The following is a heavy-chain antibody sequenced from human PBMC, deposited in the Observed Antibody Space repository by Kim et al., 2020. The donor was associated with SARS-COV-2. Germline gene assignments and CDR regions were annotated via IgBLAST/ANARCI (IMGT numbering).Heavy chain of an antibody. J-gene: IGHJ4*02. D-gene: IGHD3-22*01. CDR2: IIPIFGTA. Sequence: SVKVSCKASGGTFSSYAISWVRQAPGQGLEWMGGIIPIFGTANYAQKFQGRVTITADESTSTAYMELSSLRSEDTAVYYCATGLITMIVVGDYWGQGTLVTVSS. V-gene: IGHV1-69*13. CDR1: GGTFSSYA. CDR3: ATGLITMIVVGDY.